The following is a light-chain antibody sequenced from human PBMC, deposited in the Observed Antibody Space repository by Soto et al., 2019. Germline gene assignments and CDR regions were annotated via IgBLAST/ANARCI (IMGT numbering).Light chain of an antibody. J-gene: IGKJ4*01. CDR1: QAVPNN. CDR2: EES. CDR3: QQVKTYPRT. V-gene: IGKV1-9*01. Sequence: DIHLTQSPSVLASSVVERVTITFRPSQAVPNNMAWYQQKPGKPPKLLIYEESTLHSGVPSRFSGRKSGTQFTLTIDSLQPEDFATYYCQQVKTYPRTFGGGTKVDI.